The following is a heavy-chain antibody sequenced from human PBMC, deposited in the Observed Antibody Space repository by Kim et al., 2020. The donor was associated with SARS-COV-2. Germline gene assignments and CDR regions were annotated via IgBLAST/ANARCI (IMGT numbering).Heavy chain of an antibody. CDR1: GFIISDHF. D-gene: IGHD7-27*01. CDR3: ARALNWGFDY. Sequence: GGSLRLSCAASGFIISDHFMDWVRQAPGKGLEWVGRTRNKAQSYTTEYAASVKGRFTISRDDSKNSLYLQINSLKTEDTAVYYCARALNWGFDYWGQGTLVTVSS. CDR2: TRNKAQSYTT. V-gene: IGHV3-72*01. J-gene: IGHJ4*02.